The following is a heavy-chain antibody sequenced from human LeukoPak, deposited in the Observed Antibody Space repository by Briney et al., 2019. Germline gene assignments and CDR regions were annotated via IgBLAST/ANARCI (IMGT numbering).Heavy chain of an antibody. CDR1: VGTFSRYA. CDR2: IIPIFGTA. CDR3: ARTFRGVGGYSYGLLDY. J-gene: IGHJ4*02. Sequence: SVKVSCKASVGTFSRYAISWVRQAPGQGLECMGGIIPIFGTANYAQKFQGRVTITSDKSTSTAYMELSSLRSEDTAVYYCARTFRGVGGYSYGLLDYWGQGTLVTVSS. D-gene: IGHD5-18*01. V-gene: IGHV1-69*06.